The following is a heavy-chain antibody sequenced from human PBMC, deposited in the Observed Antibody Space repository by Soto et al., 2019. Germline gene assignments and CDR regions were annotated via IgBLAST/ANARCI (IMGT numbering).Heavy chain of an antibody. CDR1: GGTFSSYA. V-gene: IGHV1-69*01. Sequence: QVQLVQSGAEVKKPGSSVKVSCKASGGTFSSYAISWVRQAPGQGLEWMGGIIPIFGTANYAQKFQGRVTITADESTSTAYMELSSLRSEDTAVYYCARGEGIAVAGDYYYGMDVWGQWTTVTVSS. J-gene: IGHJ6*02. D-gene: IGHD6-19*01. CDR3: ARGEGIAVAGDYYYGMDV. CDR2: IIPIFGTA.